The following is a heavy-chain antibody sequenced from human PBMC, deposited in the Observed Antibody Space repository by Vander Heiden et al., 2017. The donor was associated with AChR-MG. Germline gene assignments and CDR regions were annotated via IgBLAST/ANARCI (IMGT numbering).Heavy chain of an antibody. Sequence: QVQLVQSGAEVKKPGASVTVSCKASGYTFTSSGIGWVRQAPGQGLEWMGWISAYNGNTNYAQKLQGRVTMTTDTSTSTAYMELRSLRSDDTAVYYCARFDYYGSGSYLLIWGGDVWGQGTTVTVSS. J-gene: IGHJ6*02. CDR1: GYTFTSSG. D-gene: IGHD3-10*01. CDR2: ISAYNGNT. CDR3: ARFDYYGSGSYLLIWGGDV. V-gene: IGHV1-18*01.